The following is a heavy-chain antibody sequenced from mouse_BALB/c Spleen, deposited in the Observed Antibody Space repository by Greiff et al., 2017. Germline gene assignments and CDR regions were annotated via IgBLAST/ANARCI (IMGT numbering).Heavy chain of an antibody. CDR2: IDPYNGGT. CDR1: GYAFTSYN. CDR3: ARSRLDYAMDY. Sequence: EVKLVESGPELVKPGASVKVSCKASGYAFTSYNMYWVKQSHGKSLEWIGYIDPYNGGTSYNQKFKGKATLTVDKSSSTAYMHLNSLTSEDSAVYYCARSRLDYAMDYWGQGTSVTVSS. D-gene: IGHD6-1*01. V-gene: IGHV1S135*01. J-gene: IGHJ4*01.